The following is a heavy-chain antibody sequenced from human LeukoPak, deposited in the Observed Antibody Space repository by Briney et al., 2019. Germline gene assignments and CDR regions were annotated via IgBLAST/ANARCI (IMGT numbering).Heavy chain of an antibody. CDR1: GYTFTGYY. J-gene: IGHJ4*02. CDR2: INPNSGGT. V-gene: IGHV1-2*06. CDR3: ARELGRNYYGSGKIDY. D-gene: IGHD3-10*01. Sequence: ASVKVSCKASGYTFTGYYMHWVRQAPGQGLEWMGRINPNSGGTNYAQKFQGRVTMTRDTSISTAYMELSRLRSDDTAVYYCARELGRNYYGSGKIDYWGQGTLVTVSS.